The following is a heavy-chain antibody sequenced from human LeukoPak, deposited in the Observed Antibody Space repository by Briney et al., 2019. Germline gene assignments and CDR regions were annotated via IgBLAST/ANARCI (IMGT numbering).Heavy chain of an antibody. V-gene: IGHV3-33*01. CDR3: ARGYYASGTSSFYFDY. J-gene: IGHJ4*02. D-gene: IGHD3-16*01. CDR1: GFTFSNYG. CDR2: ILYDGSNK. Sequence: GGSLRLSCAASGFTFSNYGMQWARQAPGKGREWLAVILYDGSNKYYADSVKGRFTISRDNSKNTMYLQMHSLRAEDTAVYYCARGYYASGTSSFYFDYWGQGTLVTVSS.